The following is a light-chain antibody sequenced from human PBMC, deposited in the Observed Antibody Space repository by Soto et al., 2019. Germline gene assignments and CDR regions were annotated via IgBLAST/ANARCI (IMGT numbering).Light chain of an antibody. CDR3: CTYAGGTTWV. CDR2: EGG. CDR1: SSDVGSYNL. J-gene: IGLJ3*02. Sequence: QSALTQPASVSGSPGQSITISCTGTSSDVGSYNLVSWYQQYPGKAPKLMIYEGGKRPSGVSDRFSGSKSGNTASLTISGLQAEDEADYYCCTYAGGTTWVFGGGTKLTVL. V-gene: IGLV2-23*01.